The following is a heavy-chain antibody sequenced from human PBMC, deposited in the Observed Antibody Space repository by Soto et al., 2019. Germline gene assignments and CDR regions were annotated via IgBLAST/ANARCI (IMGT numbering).Heavy chain of an antibody. CDR2: IIPIFGTA. CDR1: GGTFSSYA. V-gene: IGHV1-69*13. D-gene: IGHD5-18*01. CDR3: ARRSTAMATNWFDP. J-gene: IGHJ5*02. Sequence: GASVKVSCKSSGGTFSSYAISCVRQAPGQGLEWMGGIIPIFGTANYAQKFQGRVTITADESTSTAYMELSSLRSGDTAVYYCARRSTAMATNWFDPWGQGTLVTVSS.